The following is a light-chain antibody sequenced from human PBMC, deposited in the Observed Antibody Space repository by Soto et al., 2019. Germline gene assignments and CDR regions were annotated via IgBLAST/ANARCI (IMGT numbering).Light chain of an antibody. Sequence: DIPMTQSPSTPSATLGDRVTITFRASQSISSWLAWYQQKPGKAPKLLIYKASSLESGVPSRFSGSGSGTEFTLTISSLQPDDLATYYCQQYNSFPWTFGQGTKVDIK. CDR2: KAS. CDR1: QSISSW. J-gene: IGKJ1*01. V-gene: IGKV1-5*03. CDR3: QQYNSFPWT.